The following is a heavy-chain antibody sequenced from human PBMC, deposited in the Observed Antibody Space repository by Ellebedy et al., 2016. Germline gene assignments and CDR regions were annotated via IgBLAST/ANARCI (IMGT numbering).Heavy chain of an antibody. J-gene: IGHJ2*01. D-gene: IGHD4-23*01. CDR3: ARGAVAGRYFDL. Sequence: GRSLRLSXAGSDFSITNTYTAWIRQLPGQGLEWVAYISSRDSPDYADSVKGRFTISRDNAKNSVHLQMSRLRVDDTAVYYCARGAVAGRYFDLWGRGTPVTVSS. V-gene: IGHV3-69-1*02. CDR2: ISSRDSP. CDR1: DFSITNTY.